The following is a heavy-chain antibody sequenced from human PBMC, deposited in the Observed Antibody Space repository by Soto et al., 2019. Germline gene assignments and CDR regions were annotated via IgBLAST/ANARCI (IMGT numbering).Heavy chain of an antibody. Sequence: ASVKVSGKASGYTFTGYYMHWVQQAPGQGLEWMGWINPNSGGTNYAQKFQGRVTMTRDTSISTAYMELSRLRSDDTAVYYCARRHDSRGHRRDVWGQGTTVPVSS. CDR1: GYTFTGYY. J-gene: IGHJ6*02. V-gene: IGHV1-2*02. CDR2: INPNSGGT. D-gene: IGHD1-26*01. CDR3: ARRHDSRGHRRDV.